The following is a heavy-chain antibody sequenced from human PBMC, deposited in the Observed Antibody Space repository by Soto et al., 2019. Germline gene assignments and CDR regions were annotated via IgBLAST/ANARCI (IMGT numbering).Heavy chain of an antibody. V-gene: IGHV1-3*01. CDR3: AVAARPSNWFDP. D-gene: IGHD6-6*01. CDR2: INAGNGNT. Sequence: ASVKVSCKASGYTFTSYAMHWVRQAPGQRLEWMGWINAGNGNTKYSQKFQGRVTITRDTSASTAYMELSSLRSGDTAVYYCAVAARPSNWFDPWGQGTLVTVSS. CDR1: GYTFTSYA. J-gene: IGHJ5*02.